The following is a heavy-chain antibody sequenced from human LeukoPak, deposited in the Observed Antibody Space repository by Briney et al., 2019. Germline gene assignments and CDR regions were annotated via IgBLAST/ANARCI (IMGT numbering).Heavy chain of an antibody. Sequence: GGSLRLSCAASGFTFSTYAMSWVRQDLGKGLEGVSAINSGGSTYYAGSLKGRFTISRDNSKRTLYMRMNSLRADDTAVYYCAKDWPSEWQQLPDYDAFDIWGQGTMVTVSS. V-gene: IGHV3-23*01. D-gene: IGHD6-13*01. CDR1: GFTFSTYA. CDR2: INSGGST. CDR3: AKDWPSEWQQLPDYDAFDI. J-gene: IGHJ3*02.